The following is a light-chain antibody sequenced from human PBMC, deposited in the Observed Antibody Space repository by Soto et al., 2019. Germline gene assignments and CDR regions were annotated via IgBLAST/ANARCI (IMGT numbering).Light chain of an antibody. CDR3: QQYGSSPPT. CDR2: GTS. CDR1: QSVSSY. Sequence: ETVLTQSPGTLSLSPGERATLSCRASQSVSSYSAWYQQKPGQAPRLLIYGTSSRAIGIPDRFSGSGSGTDFTLTISRLEPEDFVVYHCQQYGSSPPTFGRGTKLEIK. J-gene: IGKJ2*01. V-gene: IGKV3-20*01.